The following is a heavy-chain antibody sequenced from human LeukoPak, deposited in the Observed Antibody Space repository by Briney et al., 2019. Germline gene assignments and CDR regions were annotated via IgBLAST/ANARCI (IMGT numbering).Heavy chain of an antibody. CDR1: RGSTNSYH. V-gene: IGHV4-4*07. CDR2: THTSGST. D-gene: IGHD3-10*01. J-gene: IGHJ4*02. CDR3: ARDTYYYGSGTYYFNY. Sequence: SETLSLTCTVSRGSTNSYHWSWLRQSPGKGLEWIGRTHTSGSTNYNPSLKSRVTMSVDTSKNQFSLKLTSVTAADTAVYYCARDTYYYGSGTYYFNYWGQGTLVTVSS.